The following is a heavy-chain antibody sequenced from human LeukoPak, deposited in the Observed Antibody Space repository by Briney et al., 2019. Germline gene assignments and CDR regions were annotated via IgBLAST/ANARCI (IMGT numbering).Heavy chain of an antibody. CDR1: GGSFSGYY. CDR2: IYYSGST. V-gene: IGHV4-59*08. Sequence: PSETLSLTCAVYGGSFSGYYWSWIRQPPGKGLEWIGYIYYSGSTNYNPSLKSRVTISVDTSKNQFSLKLSSVTAADTAVYYCARLVVPAAMSYYYGMDVWGQGTTVTVSS. CDR3: ARLVVPAAMSYYYGMDV. D-gene: IGHD2-2*01. J-gene: IGHJ6*02.